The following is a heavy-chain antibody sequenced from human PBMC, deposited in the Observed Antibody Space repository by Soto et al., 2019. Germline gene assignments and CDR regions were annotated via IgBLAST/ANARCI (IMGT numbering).Heavy chain of an antibody. CDR3: ARDLPPYGGRRSPPTGAFED. V-gene: IGHV4-4*07. CDR1: GGSFTGDY. D-gene: IGHD2-15*01. Sequence: TLSLACSDSGGSFTGDYWSWIRQPAGKGLQWIGRVFGNGAGTPIYNSLLKSRARMSADPSKRQFSLTLTSVTAADTAVYYCARDLPPYGGRRSPPTGAFEDWGQRIMFTVSS. J-gene: IGHJ4*02. CDR2: VFGNGAGTP.